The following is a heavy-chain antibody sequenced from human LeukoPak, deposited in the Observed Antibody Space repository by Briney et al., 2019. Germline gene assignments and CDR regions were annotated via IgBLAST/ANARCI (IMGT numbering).Heavy chain of an antibody. Sequence: QPGGSLRLSCAASGFTFSRYAMNWVRQAPGRGLEWVSGFSGSGGTTYYADSVKGRFTISRDNSKNTLYLQMNSLRAEDTAVYYCANGNRCTSPNCLGYYYFYMDVWGKGTTVTVSS. V-gene: IGHV3-23*01. CDR1: GFTFSRYA. D-gene: IGHD2-8*01. CDR2: FSGSGGTT. CDR3: ANGNRCTSPNCLGYYYFYMDV. J-gene: IGHJ6*03.